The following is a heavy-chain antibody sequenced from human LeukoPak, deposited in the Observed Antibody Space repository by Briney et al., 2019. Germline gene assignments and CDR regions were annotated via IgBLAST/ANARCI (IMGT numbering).Heavy chain of an antibody. CDR3: AKDSRSSSIRGAFDY. CDR1: GFTFSSYA. V-gene: IGHV3-23*01. CDR2: ISGSGGST. Sequence: PGGSLRLSCAASGFTFSSYAMSWVRQAPGKGLEWVLGISGSGGSTYFADSVKGRFTISRDNSKNMLYLQMNSLRAEDTAVYYCAKDSRSSSIRGAFDYWGQGTLVTVSS. D-gene: IGHD6-13*01. J-gene: IGHJ4*02.